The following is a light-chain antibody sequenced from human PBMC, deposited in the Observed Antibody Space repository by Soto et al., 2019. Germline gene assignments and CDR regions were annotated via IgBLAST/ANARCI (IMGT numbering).Light chain of an antibody. CDR2: AAS. V-gene: IGKV3-20*01. CDR1: QSVGSN. CDR3: QQYGTSRIT. J-gene: IGKJ5*01. Sequence: ENVMTQSPGTLSLAPGESATLSCRASQSVGSNIAWYQQRPGQAPRLLIYAASTRAPGIPDRFSGRGSGTDCSLSISRLQPEDVAFYHCQQYGTSRITFGQGTRLEI.